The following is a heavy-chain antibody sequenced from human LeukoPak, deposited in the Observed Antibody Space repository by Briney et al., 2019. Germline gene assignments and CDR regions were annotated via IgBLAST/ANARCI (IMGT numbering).Heavy chain of an antibody. V-gene: IGHV1-46*01. CDR2: INPSDGGT. Sequence: ASVKVSCKASGYTFTNYYMHWVRQAPGQGIEWMAIINPSDGGTHYAQQYQGRVTMTRDTSTSTVYLELNSLRSEDTAVYYCARDSSGWSVDYWGQGTLVTVSS. CDR3: ARDSSGWSVDY. J-gene: IGHJ4*02. D-gene: IGHD6-19*01. CDR1: GYTFTNYY.